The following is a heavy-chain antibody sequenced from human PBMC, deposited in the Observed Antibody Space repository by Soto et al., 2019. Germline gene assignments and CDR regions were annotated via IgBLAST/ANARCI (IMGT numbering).Heavy chain of an antibody. CDR1: GGSISSSSYY. CDR2: IYYSGST. Sequence: QLQLQESGPGLVKPSETLSLTCTVSGGSISSSSYYWGWIRQPPGKGLEWIGSIYYSGSTYYNPSLKSRVTISVDTSKNQFSLKLSSVTAADTAVYYCARRFPRHSSGYYYEPPSRSYYFDYWGQGTLVTVSS. J-gene: IGHJ4*02. D-gene: IGHD3-22*01. CDR3: ARRFPRHSSGYYYEPPSRSYYFDY. V-gene: IGHV4-39*01.